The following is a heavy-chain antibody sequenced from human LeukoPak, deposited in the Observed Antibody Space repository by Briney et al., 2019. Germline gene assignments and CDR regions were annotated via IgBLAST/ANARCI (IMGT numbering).Heavy chain of an antibody. D-gene: IGHD5-24*01. Sequence: SVKVSCKASGGTFSSYAISWVRQAPGQGLEWMGGIIPIFGTANYAQKFQGRVTITADESTSTAYMELSSLRSEDTAVYYCARGHMATIYYYYMDVWGKGTTVTVSS. CDR2: IIPIFGTA. CDR3: ARGHMATIYYYYMDV. CDR1: GGTFSSYA. V-gene: IGHV1-69*13. J-gene: IGHJ6*03.